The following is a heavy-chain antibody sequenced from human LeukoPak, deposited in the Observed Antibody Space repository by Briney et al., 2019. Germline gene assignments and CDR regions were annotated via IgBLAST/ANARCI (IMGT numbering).Heavy chain of an antibody. CDR2: ISGSGGST. CDR1: GFTFRSYG. J-gene: IGHJ4*02. V-gene: IGHV3-23*01. D-gene: IGHD3-16*01. CDR3: AKDFRRGGPFDY. Sequence: LRLSCAASGFTFRSYGMRWVRQAPGERLEWVSRISGSGGSTYFADSVKGRFTISRDNSKNTLYLQMNSLRAEDTAVSYGAKDFRRGGPFDYWGQGTLVTVSS.